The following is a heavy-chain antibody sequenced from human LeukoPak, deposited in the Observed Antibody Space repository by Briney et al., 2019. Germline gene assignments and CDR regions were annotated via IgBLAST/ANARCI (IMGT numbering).Heavy chain of an antibody. V-gene: IGHV1-69*04. CDR3: ARDRDWNDDHGMDV. CDR1: GGTFSSYA. CDR2: IIPILGIA. Sequence: GASVKVSCKASGGTFSSYAISWVRQAPGQGLEWMGRIIPILGIANYAQKFQGRVTITADKSTSTAYMELSSLRSEDTAVYYCARDRDWNDDHGMDVWGQGTTVTVSS. D-gene: IGHD1-1*01. J-gene: IGHJ6*02.